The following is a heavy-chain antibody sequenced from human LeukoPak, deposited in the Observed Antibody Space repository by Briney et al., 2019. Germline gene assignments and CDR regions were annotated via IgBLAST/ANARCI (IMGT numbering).Heavy chain of an antibody. D-gene: IGHD3-22*01. V-gene: IGHV4-34*01. CDR1: GGSFSGYY. CDR2: MNPSGST. Sequence: PSETLSLTCAVYGGSFSGYYWTWIRQTPEKGLEWIGEMNPSGSTNYNPSLKSRVTISVGTSKNQFSLELSSVTAADTAVYYCARGRQDVTMIVVVMTAVSYYLDVWGKGTTVTVS. J-gene: IGHJ6*03. CDR3: ARGRQDVTMIVVVMTAVSYYLDV.